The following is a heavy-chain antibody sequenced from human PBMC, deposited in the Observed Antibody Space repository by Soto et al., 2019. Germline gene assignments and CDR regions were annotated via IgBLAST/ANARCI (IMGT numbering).Heavy chain of an antibody. CDR3: VRGPLTNPFGLVFDY. D-gene: IGHD3-3*01. CDR2: ISSSSDFI. V-gene: IGHV3-21*01. J-gene: IGHJ4*02. CDR1: GFTFGAYS. Sequence: QLVASGGGLAKPGGSLRLSCVGSGFTFGAYSMNWVRQSPEKGLEWVSSISSSSDFINYADSMKGRFTVSRDNAKNSLYLQMNSLRTEDTAVYYCVRGPLTNPFGLVFDYWGQGTLVTVSS.